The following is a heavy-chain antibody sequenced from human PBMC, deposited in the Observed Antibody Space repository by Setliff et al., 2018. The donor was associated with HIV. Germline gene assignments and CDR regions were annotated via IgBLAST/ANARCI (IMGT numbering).Heavy chain of an antibody. CDR3: VRERVGGYFDY. D-gene: IGHD1-26*01. J-gene: IGHJ4*02. CDR2: MNPNSGNT. CDR1: GYTFSRYG. V-gene: IGHV1-8*02. Sequence: GASVKVSCKTSGYTFSRYGFSWVRQAPGQGLEWMGWMNPNSGNTGYAQKFQGRVTMTRDTTTNTVYMELSSLRAEDTAVYYCVRERVGGYFDYWGQGTLVTVSS.